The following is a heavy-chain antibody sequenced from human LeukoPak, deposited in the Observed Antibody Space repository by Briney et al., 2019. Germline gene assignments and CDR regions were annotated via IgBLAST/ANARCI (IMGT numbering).Heavy chain of an antibody. CDR1: GFTFSSYS. CDR2: ISSSSNDI. V-gene: IGHV3-21*01. Sequence: GGSLRLSCAASGFTFSSYSMNWVRQAPGKGLEWVSSISSSSNDIYYADSVKGRFTISRDNAKNSLYLQMNSLRAEDTAAYYCARDNYFDYWGQGTLVTVSS. J-gene: IGHJ4*02. CDR3: ARDNYFDY.